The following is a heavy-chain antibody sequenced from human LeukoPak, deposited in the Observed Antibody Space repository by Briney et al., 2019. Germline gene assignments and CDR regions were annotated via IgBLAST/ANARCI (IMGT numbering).Heavy chain of an antibody. CDR2: INHSGST. CDR3: ARGPGDLEYFAY. J-gene: IGHJ4*02. CDR1: GGSFSGYY. V-gene: IGHV4-34*01. Sequence: PSEALSLTCAVYGGSFSGYYWRWMRQPPGKGLEGMGEINHSGSTNYNPSLKSRVTISVDTSKNQFSLKLSSVTAADTAVYYCARGPGDLEYFAYWGQGTLVTVSS. D-gene: IGHD3-10*01.